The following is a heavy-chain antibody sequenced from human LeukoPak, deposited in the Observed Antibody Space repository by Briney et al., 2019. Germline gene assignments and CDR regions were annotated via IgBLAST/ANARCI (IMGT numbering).Heavy chain of an antibody. D-gene: IGHD6-19*01. CDR1: GFTFSSNS. V-gene: IGHV3-21*04. Sequence: PGGSLRLSCAASGFTFSSNSMNWVRQAPGKGLEWVSSITSSSSYSFYADSVKGRFTISRDNAKNTLYLQMNSLRAEDTAVYYCAKHRMVAGSRFDYWGQGTLVTVSS. CDR3: AKHRMVAGSRFDY. J-gene: IGHJ4*02. CDR2: ITSSSSYS.